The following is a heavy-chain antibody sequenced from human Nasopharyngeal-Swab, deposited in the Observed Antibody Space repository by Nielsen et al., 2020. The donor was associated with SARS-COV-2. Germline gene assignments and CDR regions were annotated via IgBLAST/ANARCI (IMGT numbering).Heavy chain of an antibody. CDR2: SKSGGETT. J-gene: IGHJ4*02. Sequence: GGSLRLSCAASGFTFSRTWMSWVRQAPGKGLEWVGRSKSGGETTDYAASVKGRFSISRDDSKNMLYLQMNSLKSEDTAVYYCTTESDDGTPGGQGTLASVSS. D-gene: IGHD1-26*01. V-gene: IGHV3-15*01. CDR1: GFTFSRTW. CDR3: TTESDDGTP.